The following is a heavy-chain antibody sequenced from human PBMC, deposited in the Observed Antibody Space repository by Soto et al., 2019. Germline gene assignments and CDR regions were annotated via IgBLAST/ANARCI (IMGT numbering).Heavy chain of an antibody. Sequence: QVQLVQSGAEVKKPGSSVKVSCKASGGTFSSYGISWVRQAPGQGLEWMGGIILIFGPANYAQEFQGRVTITADQSTSTAYRQLSSLRSEDTAVYYCASPSYGTANYYYYGMDVWGQGTTVTVSS. CDR2: IILIFGPA. V-gene: IGHV1-69*12. J-gene: IGHJ6*02. CDR3: ASPSYGTANYYYYGMDV. D-gene: IGHD5-18*01. CDR1: GGTFSSYG.